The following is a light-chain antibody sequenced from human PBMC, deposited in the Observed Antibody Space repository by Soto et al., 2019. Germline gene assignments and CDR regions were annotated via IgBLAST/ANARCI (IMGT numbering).Light chain of an antibody. CDR3: NSYAGSNVYV. Sequence: LTQPPSASGSPGQSATISCTGTSSDVGGYNYVSWYQQHPGKAPKLMIYEVSKRPSGVPDRFSGSKSGNTASLTVSGLQAEDEADYYCNSYAGSNVYVFGTGTKVTVL. CDR1: SSDVGGYNY. J-gene: IGLJ1*01. CDR2: EVS. V-gene: IGLV2-8*01.